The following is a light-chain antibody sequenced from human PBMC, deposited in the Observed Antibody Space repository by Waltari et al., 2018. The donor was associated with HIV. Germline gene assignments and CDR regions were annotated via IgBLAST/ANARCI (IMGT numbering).Light chain of an antibody. CDR3: HSRDTNSDHYV. CDR2: GAN. V-gene: IGLV3-19*01. J-gene: IGLJ1*01. Sequence: SSELTQDPVVSVASGQTINITCQGDSLRSFFANWYQQRPGQAPVLVVYGANRRPSGIPDRFSASNSGNTSSLIISDSQAVDEADYYCHSRDTNSDHYVFGGGTRVIV. CDR1: SLRSFF.